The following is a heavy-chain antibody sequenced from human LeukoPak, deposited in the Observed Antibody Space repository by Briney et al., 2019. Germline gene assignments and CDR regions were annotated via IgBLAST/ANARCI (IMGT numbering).Heavy chain of an antibody. V-gene: IGHV3-30*18. J-gene: IGHJ4*02. Sequence: GRSLRLSSAASGVTFSSYAMHWGRQAPGKGLEWVAVISYDGSNKYYADSVKGRFTISRDNSKNTLYLQMNSLRAEDTAVYYCAKDGYSSSCSYWGQGTLVIVSS. D-gene: IGHD6-13*01. CDR1: GVTFSSYA. CDR2: ISYDGSNK. CDR3: AKDGYSSSCSY.